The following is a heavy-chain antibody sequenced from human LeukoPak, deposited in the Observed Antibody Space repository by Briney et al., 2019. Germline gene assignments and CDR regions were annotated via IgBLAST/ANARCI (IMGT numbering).Heavy chain of an antibody. CDR3: ASSSWYNWFDP. J-gene: IGHJ5*02. D-gene: IGHD6-13*01. CDR2: ISSSGSTI. CDR1: GFTFSSYE. Sequence: QPGGSLRLSCAASGFTFSSYEMNWVRQAPGKGLEWVSYISSSGSTIYYADSVKGRFTISRDNAKNSLYLQMNSLRAEDTAVYYCASSSWYNWFDPWGQGTLVTVSS. V-gene: IGHV3-48*03.